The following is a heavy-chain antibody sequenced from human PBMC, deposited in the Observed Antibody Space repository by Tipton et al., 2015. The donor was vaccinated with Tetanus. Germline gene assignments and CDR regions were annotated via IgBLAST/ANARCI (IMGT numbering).Heavy chain of an antibody. D-gene: IGHD3-3*01. J-gene: IGHJ4*02. Sequence: TLSLTCAVYGGSFSAYYWSWIRQSPGKGLEWIGEINHSGSTTYSPSFKSRVTISVDTPKNQFSLKLASVTAADTAVYFCARANFDFSKKGPFDSWGQGILVIVSA. CDR3: ARANFDFSKKGPFDS. CDR2: INHSGST. V-gene: IGHV4-34*01. CDR1: GGSFSAYY.